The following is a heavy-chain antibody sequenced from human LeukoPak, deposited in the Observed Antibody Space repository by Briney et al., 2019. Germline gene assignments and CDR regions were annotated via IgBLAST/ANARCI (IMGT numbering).Heavy chain of an antibody. Sequence: GGSLRLSCAASGFTFSSYSMNWVRQAPGKGLEWVSSISSSSSYIYYADSVKGRFTISRDNAKNSLYLQMNSLRAEDTAVYYCARGGSGRGMDVWGQGTTVTVSS. CDR3: ARGGSGRGMDV. CDR2: ISSSSSYI. D-gene: IGHD3-10*01. J-gene: IGHJ6*02. CDR1: GFTFSSYS. V-gene: IGHV3-21*01.